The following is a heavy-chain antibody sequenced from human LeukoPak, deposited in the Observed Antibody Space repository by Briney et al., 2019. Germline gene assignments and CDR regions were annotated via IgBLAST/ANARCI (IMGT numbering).Heavy chain of an antibody. CDR2: IYPGDSDT. V-gene: IGHV5-51*01. CDR1: GYSFTSYW. CDR3: ARLVGYCSSTSCSRGAFDI. J-gene: IGHJ3*02. Sequence: GESLKISCKGSGYSFTSYWIGWVRQVPGKGLEWMGIIYPGDSDTRYSPSFQGQVTISADKSISTAYLQWSSLKASDTAMYYCARLVGYCSSTSCSRGAFDIWGQGTMVTVSS. D-gene: IGHD2-2*01.